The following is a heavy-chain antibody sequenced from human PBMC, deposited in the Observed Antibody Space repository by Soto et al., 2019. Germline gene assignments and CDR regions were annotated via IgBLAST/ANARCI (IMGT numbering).Heavy chain of an antibody. Sequence: GGSLRLSCAASGFTFSSYSMNWVRQAPGKGLEWVSYISSSSSTIYYTDSVKGRFTISIFNSKNSLYLQMNILRDEDTAVYYCASGVNWGSRDVVDIWGQGTMVTVSS. CDR2: ISSSSSTI. CDR3: ASGVNWGSRDVVDI. J-gene: IGHJ3*02. V-gene: IGHV3-48*02. D-gene: IGHD7-27*01. CDR1: GFTFSSYS.